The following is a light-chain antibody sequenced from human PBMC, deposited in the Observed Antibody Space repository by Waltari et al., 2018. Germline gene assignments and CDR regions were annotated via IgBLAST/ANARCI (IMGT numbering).Light chain of an antibody. CDR1: QSVGSK. Sequence: EIEMTQSPATLSVSPGERATLSCRASQSVGSKLAWYQQKPGQAPRLLIYDAYTRATGIPARFTVSGSGTEFTLTISSLQSEDFAVYHCLQYNHWPPWTFGQGTKVEIK. V-gene: IGKV3-15*01. CDR3: LQYNHWPPWT. J-gene: IGKJ1*01. CDR2: DAY.